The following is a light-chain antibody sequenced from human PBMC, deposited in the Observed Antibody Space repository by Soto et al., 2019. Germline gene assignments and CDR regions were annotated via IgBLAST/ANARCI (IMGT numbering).Light chain of an antibody. CDR3: SSYTSRSTVI. CDR2: EVS. CDR1: SSDVGGYNY. Sequence: QSALTQPASMSGSPGQSITISCTGTSSDVGGYNYVSWYQQHPDKAPKLMIYEVSNRPSGVSNRFSGSKSGNTASLTISGLQAEDEADYYCSSYTSRSTVIFGGGTKVTVL. V-gene: IGLV2-14*01. J-gene: IGLJ2*01.